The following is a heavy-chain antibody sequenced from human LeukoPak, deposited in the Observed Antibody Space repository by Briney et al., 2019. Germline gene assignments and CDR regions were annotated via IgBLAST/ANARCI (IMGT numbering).Heavy chain of an antibody. Sequence: GGSLRLSCAASGFTFSDYYMSWIRQAPGKGLEWVSYISSSGSTIYYADSVEGRFTISRDNAKNSLYLQMNSLRAEDTAVYYCARERALNWFDPWGQGTLVTVSS. CDR2: ISSSGSTI. CDR1: GFTFSDYY. CDR3: ARERALNWFDP. J-gene: IGHJ5*02. V-gene: IGHV3-11*01.